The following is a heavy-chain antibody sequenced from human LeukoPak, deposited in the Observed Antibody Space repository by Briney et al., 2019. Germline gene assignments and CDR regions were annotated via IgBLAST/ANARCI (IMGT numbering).Heavy chain of an antibody. Sequence: GGSLRLSCAASGFNFDDYGMSWVRQAPGKGLEWVSGINWNGGSTGYADSVKGRFTISRDNAKNSLYLQMNSLRAEDTALYYCARAGRYCSSTSCYPYYYMDVWGKGTTVTVSS. CDR1: GFNFDDYG. V-gene: IGHV3-20*04. J-gene: IGHJ6*03. CDR3: ARAGRYCSSTSCYPYYYMDV. D-gene: IGHD2-2*01. CDR2: INWNGGST.